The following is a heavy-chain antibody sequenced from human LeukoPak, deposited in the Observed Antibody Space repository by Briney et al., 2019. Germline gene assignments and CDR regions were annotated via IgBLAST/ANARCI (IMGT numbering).Heavy chain of an antibody. J-gene: IGHJ4*02. V-gene: IGHV3-48*02. Sequence: SGGSLRLSCAASGFTFSRYSMNWVRQAPGKGLEWVSYISSSSSTVYYADSLKGRFTISRDNAKNSLYLQMNSQRDEDTAVYYCARAQTYYGSGSYLYWGQGTLVTVSS. CDR3: ARAQTYYGSGSYLY. CDR1: GFTFSRYS. CDR2: ISSSSSTV. D-gene: IGHD3-10*01.